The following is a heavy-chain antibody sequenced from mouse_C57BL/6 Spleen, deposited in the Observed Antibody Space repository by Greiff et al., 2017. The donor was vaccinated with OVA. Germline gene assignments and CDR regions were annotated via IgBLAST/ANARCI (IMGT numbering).Heavy chain of an antibody. Sequence: EVQLQESGGDLVKPGGSLKLSCAASGFTFSSYGMSWVRQTPDKRLEWVATISSGGSYTYYPDSVKGRFTISRANAKNTLYLHMNSLKSEDTAMYYCARQSYYRENWYFDVWGTGTTVTVSS. CDR3: ARQSYYRENWYFDV. CDR2: ISSGGSYT. V-gene: IGHV5-6*01. CDR1: GFTFSSYG. D-gene: IGHD2-12*01. J-gene: IGHJ1*03.